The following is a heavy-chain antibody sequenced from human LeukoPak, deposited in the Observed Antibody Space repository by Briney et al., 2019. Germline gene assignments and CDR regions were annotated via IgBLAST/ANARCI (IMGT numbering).Heavy chain of an antibody. Sequence: SVKVSCKASGGTFSSYAISWVRQAPGQGLEWMGGIIPIFGTANYAQKFQGRVTITTDESTSTAYMELSSLRSEDTAVYYCASRPLVVPAAIQRGYYYYMDVWGKGTTVTVSS. CDR1: GGTFSSYA. V-gene: IGHV1-69*05. J-gene: IGHJ6*03. CDR3: ASRPLVVPAAIQRGYYYYMDV. D-gene: IGHD2-2*01. CDR2: IIPIFGTA.